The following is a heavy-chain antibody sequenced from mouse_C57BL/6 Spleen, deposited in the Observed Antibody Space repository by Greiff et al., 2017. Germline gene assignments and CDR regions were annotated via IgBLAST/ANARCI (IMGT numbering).Heavy chain of an antibody. CDR2: ISYDGSN. J-gene: IGHJ4*01. V-gene: IGHV3-6*01. Sequence: EVKLMESGPGLVKPSQSLSLTCSVTGYSITSGYYWNWIRQFPGNKLEWMGYISYDGSNNYNPSLKNRISITRDTSKNQFFLKLNSVTTEDTATYYCARIGGDYGILYAMDYWGQGTSVTVSS. CDR1: GYSITSGYY. D-gene: IGHD2-1*01. CDR3: ARIGGDYGILYAMDY.